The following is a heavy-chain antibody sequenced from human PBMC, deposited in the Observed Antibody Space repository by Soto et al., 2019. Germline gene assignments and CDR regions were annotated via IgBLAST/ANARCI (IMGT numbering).Heavy chain of an antibody. D-gene: IGHD3-3*01. CDR1: GGSISSYY. V-gene: IGHV4-59*01. J-gene: IGHJ4*02. Sequence: PSETLSLTCTVSGGSISSYYWSWIRQPPGKGLEWIGYIYYSGSTNYNPSLKSRVTISVDTSKNQFPLKLSYVTAADTAVYYCARSNGYDFWSGLPRELDYWGQGTLVTVSS. CDR2: IYYSGST. CDR3: ARSNGYDFWSGLPRELDY.